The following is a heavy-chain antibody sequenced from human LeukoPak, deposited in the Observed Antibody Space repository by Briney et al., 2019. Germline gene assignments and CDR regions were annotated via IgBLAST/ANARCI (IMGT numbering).Heavy chain of an antibody. V-gene: IGHV1-69*13. CDR2: IIPIFGTA. D-gene: IGHD3-9*01. Sequence: ASAKVSCKASGGTFSSYAISWVRQAPGQGLEWMGGIIPIFGTANYAQKFQGRVTITADESTSTAYMELSSLRSEDTAVYYCARARQGDFDWSHMDVWGKGTTVTISS. CDR1: GGTFSSYA. CDR3: ARARQGDFDWSHMDV. J-gene: IGHJ6*03.